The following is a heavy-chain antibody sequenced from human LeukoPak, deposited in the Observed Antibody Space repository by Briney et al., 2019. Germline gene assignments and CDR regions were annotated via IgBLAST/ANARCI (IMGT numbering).Heavy chain of an antibody. CDR2: ISGSGGST. Sequence: GGSLRLSCAASGFTFSNYAMNWVRQAPGKGLEWVSVISGSGGSTYYADSVKGRFTISRDNSKSTLYLQMNSLRGEDTAVYYCAKTQLLLDYWGQGTLVTLSS. J-gene: IGHJ4*02. CDR1: GFTFSNYA. D-gene: IGHD2-15*01. V-gene: IGHV3-23*01. CDR3: AKTQLLLDY.